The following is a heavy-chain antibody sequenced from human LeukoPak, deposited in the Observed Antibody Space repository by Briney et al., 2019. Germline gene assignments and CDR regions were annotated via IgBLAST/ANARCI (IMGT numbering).Heavy chain of an antibody. CDR2: IYHSGST. CDR3: ARGGDSFGFYI. V-gene: IGHV4-30-2*01. D-gene: IGHD3-10*01. Sequence: SQTLSLTCTVSGGSISSGGYYWSWIRQPPGKGLEWIGYIYHSGSTYYNPSLKSRVTISVDRSKNQFSLKLSSVTAADTAVYYCARGGDSFGFYIWGQGTMVTVSS. CDR1: GGSISSGGYY. J-gene: IGHJ3*02.